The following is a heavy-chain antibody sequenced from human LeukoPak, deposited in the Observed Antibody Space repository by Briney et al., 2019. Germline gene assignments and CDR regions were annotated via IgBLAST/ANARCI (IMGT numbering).Heavy chain of an antibody. Sequence: SETLSLTCAVYGGSFSGYYWSWSRQPPGKGLEWIGEINHSGSTNYNPSLKSRVTISVDTSKNQFSLKLSSVTAADTAVYYCARGQIVVVPAAMPWFDPWGQGTLVTVSS. CDR1: GGSFSGYY. J-gene: IGHJ5*02. CDR3: ARGQIVVVPAAMPWFDP. V-gene: IGHV4-34*01. CDR2: INHSGST. D-gene: IGHD2-2*01.